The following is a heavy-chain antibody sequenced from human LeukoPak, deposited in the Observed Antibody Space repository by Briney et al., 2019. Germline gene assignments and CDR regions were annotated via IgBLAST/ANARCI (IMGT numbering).Heavy chain of an antibody. Sequence: GGSLRLSCAASGFTFSTYAMSWVRQAPGKGLDWVSAISGSGGKTYYADSVKGRFTIPRDNSKNTLYLQMNSLRAEDTAVYYCAKLRVGFLPAWGQGTLVTVSS. J-gene: IGHJ5*02. CDR2: ISGSGGKT. CDR3: AKLRVGFLPA. D-gene: IGHD2/OR15-2a*01. V-gene: IGHV3-23*01. CDR1: GFTFSTYA.